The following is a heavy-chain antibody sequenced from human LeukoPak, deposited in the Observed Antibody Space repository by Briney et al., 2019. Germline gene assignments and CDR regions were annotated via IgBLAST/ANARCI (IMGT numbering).Heavy chain of an antibody. J-gene: IGHJ4*02. D-gene: IGHD2-21*02. CDR2: ISLSSNTI. Sequence: GGSLRLSCAASGFTFSRFRMNWVRQAPGKGLEWVSFISLSSNTIYYADSVKGRFTISRDNAKSSLFPQMNSLRDDDTAVYYCARGETVLTSNLPYWGQGTQVTVSS. CDR3: ARGETVLTSNLPY. V-gene: IGHV3-48*02. CDR1: GFTFSRFR.